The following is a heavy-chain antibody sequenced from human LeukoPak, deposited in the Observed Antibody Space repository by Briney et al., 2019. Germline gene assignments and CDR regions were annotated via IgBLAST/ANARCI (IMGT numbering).Heavy chain of an antibody. V-gene: IGHV3-23*01. CDR3: AKDARRTNGWYFFDY. D-gene: IGHD6-19*01. Sequence: GGSLRLSCAASGFAFSSQAMGWVRQAPGKGLEWVSFISDSGSITYYADSVKGRFTISRDNSKKMLFLQMSSLRAEDTAVYYCAKDARRTNGWYFFDYWGRGTLVTVSS. J-gene: IGHJ4*02. CDR2: ISDSGSIT. CDR1: GFAFSSQA.